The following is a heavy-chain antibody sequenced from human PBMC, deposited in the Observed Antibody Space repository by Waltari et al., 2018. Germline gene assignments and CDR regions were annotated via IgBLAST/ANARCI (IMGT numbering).Heavy chain of an antibody. CDR1: GDSISGSNYY. CDR3: VRPGSSVGWYYFDY. Sequence: QLQLQESGPGRVKPSETLSLTCTVSGDSISGSNYYWGWIRQPPGQGLEWIGSISYSGTTYCNPSLKSRVTMSVDTSKNQFSLNLSSVTAADTAVFYCVRPGSSVGWYYFDYWGQGTLVTVSS. V-gene: IGHV4-39*01. J-gene: IGHJ4*02. D-gene: IGHD6-19*01. CDR2: ISYSGTT.